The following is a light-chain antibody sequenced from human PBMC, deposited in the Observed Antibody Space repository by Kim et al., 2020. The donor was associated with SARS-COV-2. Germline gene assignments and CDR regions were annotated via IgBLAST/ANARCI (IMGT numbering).Light chain of an antibody. Sequence: ATNNCKSSQTVLSNSNNKNSLAWYQQKPGQPPKLLIYWASTRESGVPDRFSGSGSGTDFTLTISSLQAEDVAMYYCQQYYRAPLTFGGGTKVDIK. CDR3: QQYYRAPLT. CDR2: WAS. CDR1: QTVLSNSNNKNS. V-gene: IGKV4-1*01. J-gene: IGKJ4*01.